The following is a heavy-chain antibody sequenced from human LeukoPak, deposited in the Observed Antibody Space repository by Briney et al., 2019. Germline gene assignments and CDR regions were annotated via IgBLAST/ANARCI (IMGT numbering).Heavy chain of an antibody. V-gene: IGHV3-21*01. Sequence: KSGGSLRLSCAASGFTFSSYAMSWVRQAPGKGLEWVSSISSSSSYIYYADSVKGRFTISRDNAKNSLYLQMNSLRAEDTAVYYCARDFFAKFTMVRGVMGYWGQGTLVTVSS. CDR2: ISSSSSYI. CDR3: ARDFFAKFTMVRGVMGY. CDR1: GFTFSSYA. J-gene: IGHJ4*02. D-gene: IGHD3-10*01.